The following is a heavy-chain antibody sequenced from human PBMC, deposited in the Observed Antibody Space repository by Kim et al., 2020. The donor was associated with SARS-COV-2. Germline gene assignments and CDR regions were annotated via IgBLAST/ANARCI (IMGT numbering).Heavy chain of an antibody. Sequence: GGSLRLSCAASGFTFSSYAMHWVRQAPGKGLEWVAVISYDGSNKYYADSVKGRFTISRDNSKNTLYLQMNSLRAEDTAVNYCARGANYDILTGAFDICG. CDR2: ISYDGSNK. J-gene: IGHJ3*02. CDR3: ARGANYDILTGAFDI. CDR1: GFTFSSYA. V-gene: IGHV3-30*04. D-gene: IGHD3-9*01.